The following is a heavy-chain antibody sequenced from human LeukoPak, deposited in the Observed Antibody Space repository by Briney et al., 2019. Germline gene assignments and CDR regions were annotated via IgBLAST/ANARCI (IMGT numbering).Heavy chain of an antibody. Sequence: SETLSLTCAVSGGSISSSNWWSWGRQPPGKGLEWSGFIYYSGSTNYHPSLNSRVTISVDTSKNQFSLKLSSVTAADTAVYYCARGAPVEVAATLYYMDVWGKGTTVTISS. CDR1: GGSISSSNW. V-gene: IGHV4-4*02. J-gene: IGHJ6*03. CDR3: ARGAPVEVAATLYYMDV. D-gene: IGHD2-15*01. CDR2: IYYSGST.